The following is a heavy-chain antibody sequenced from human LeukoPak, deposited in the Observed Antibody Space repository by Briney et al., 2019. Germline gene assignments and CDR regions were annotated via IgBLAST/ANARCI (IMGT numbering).Heavy chain of an antibody. V-gene: IGHV1-69*05. CDR2: IIPIFGTA. J-gene: IGHJ5*02. D-gene: IGHD2-2*01. CDR3: AREDCSSTSCYRLDP. CDR1: GGTFSSYA. Sequence: PRASVKVSCKASGGTFSSYAISWVRQAPGQGLVWMGGIIPIFGTANYAQKLQGRVTITTDESTSTAYMELSSLRSEDTAVYYCAREDCSSTSCYRLDPWGQGTLVTVSS.